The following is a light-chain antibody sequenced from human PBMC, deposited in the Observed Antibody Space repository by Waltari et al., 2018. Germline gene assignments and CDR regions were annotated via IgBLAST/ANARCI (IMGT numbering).Light chain of an antibody. CDR2: KGN. J-gene: IGLJ3*02. CDR3: SLYMGSGIWV. V-gene: IGLV8-61*01. CDR1: SCSVSFTSY. Sequence: QTVVTQEPSLSVSPGGTVTLTCALSSCSVSFTSYATWYQQTPGQAPPTHKSKGNSRASGVPVRFSGSILGNKAAPTITGAEAEDESDYYCSLYMGSGIWVFGGGTKLTVL.